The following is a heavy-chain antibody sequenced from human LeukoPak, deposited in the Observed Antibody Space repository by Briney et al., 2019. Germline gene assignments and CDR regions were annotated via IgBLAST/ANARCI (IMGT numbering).Heavy chain of an antibody. Sequence: SVKVSCKASGGTFSSYAISWVRQAPGQGLEWMGGIIPIFGTANYAQKFQGRVTITADESTSTAYMELSSLRSEDTAVYYCARGVLLLDYYYGMDVWGQGTMVTVSS. V-gene: IGHV1-69*13. D-gene: IGHD2-21*02. CDR1: GGTFSSYA. CDR3: ARGVLLLDYYYGMDV. J-gene: IGHJ6*02. CDR2: IIPIFGTA.